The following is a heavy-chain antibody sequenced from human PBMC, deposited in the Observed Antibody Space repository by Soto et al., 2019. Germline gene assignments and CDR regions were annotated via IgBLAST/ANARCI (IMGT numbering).Heavy chain of an antibody. D-gene: IGHD4-17*01. CDR2: ISGSGGST. J-gene: IGHJ6*02. V-gene: IGHV3-23*01. CDR3: AKDPRGDYGYYYYGMDV. CDR1: GFTFSSYA. Sequence: PGGSLRLSCAASGFTFSSYAMSWVRQAPGKGLEWVSAISGSGGSTYYADSVKGRFTISRDNSKNTLYLQMNSLRAEDTAVYYCAKDPRGDYGYYYYGMDVWGQGTTVTVSS.